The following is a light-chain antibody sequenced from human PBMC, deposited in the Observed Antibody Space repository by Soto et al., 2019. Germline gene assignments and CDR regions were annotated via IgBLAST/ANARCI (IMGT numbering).Light chain of an antibody. CDR3: QQRSNWPPTT. J-gene: IGKJ5*01. CDR1: QSVSNY. CDR2: DAS. V-gene: IGKV3-11*01. Sequence: EIVLTQSPATLSLSPGEIATLSCRASQSVSNYLAWYQQKPGQAPRLLIYDASNRATGIPARFSGSGSGTDFTLTISSLEPEDFAVYYCQQRSNWPPTTFGQGTDWRL.